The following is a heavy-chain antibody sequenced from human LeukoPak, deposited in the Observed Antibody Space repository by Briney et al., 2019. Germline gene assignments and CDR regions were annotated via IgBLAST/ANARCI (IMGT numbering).Heavy chain of an antibody. V-gene: IGHV4-31*03. CDR1: GGSISSGGYY. Sequence: PSQTLSLTCTVSGGSISSGGYYWSWIRQHPGKGLEWIGYIYYSGSTYYNPSLKSRVTISVDTSKNQFSLDVTSVTAADTAMYYCARKGPATIADYWGRGTLVTVSS. CDR2: IYYSGST. J-gene: IGHJ4*02. D-gene: IGHD4-11*01. CDR3: ARKGPATIADY.